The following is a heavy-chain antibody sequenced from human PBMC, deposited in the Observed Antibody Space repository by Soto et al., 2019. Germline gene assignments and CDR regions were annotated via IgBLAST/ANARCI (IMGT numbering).Heavy chain of an antibody. J-gene: IGHJ3*02. CDR2: IIPILGIA. CDR3: SHIVATIGSRVPDAFDI. CDR1: GGTFSSYT. V-gene: IGHV1-69*02. D-gene: IGHD5-12*01. Sequence: SVKVSCKASGGTFSSYTISWVRQAPGQGLEWMGRIIPILGIANYAQKFQGRVTITADKSTSTAYMELSSLRSEDTAVYYCSHIVATIGSRVPDAFDIWGQGTMVTVS.